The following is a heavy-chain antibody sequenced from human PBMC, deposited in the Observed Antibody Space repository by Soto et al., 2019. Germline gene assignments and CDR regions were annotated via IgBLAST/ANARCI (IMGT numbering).Heavy chain of an antibody. CDR1: GFTFSSYA. D-gene: IGHD3-22*01. J-gene: IGHJ4*02. CDR3: ARAQPTYSSSYCYY. V-gene: IGHV3-23*01. Sequence: EVQLLESGGDLVQPGGSLRLSCAASGFTFSSYAMSWVRQAPGKGLEWVSTISGRGDDTYYTDSVKGRFTISRDNSKNTLYGHMNSLRAEDTAVYYCARAQPTYSSSYCYYWGQGTLVTVSS. CDR2: ISGRGDDT.